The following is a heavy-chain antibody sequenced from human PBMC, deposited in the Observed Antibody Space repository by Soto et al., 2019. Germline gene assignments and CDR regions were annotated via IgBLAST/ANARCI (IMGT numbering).Heavy chain of an antibody. CDR2: TYYRSKWYN. D-gene: IGHD6-6*01. V-gene: IGHV6-1*01. CDR1: GDSVSSNSSA. Sequence: SQTLSLSCAISGDSVSSNSSAWNWIRHSPSRGLEWLGRTYYRSKWYNDYAVSVKSRITINPDTSKNHFSLQLNSVTPEDTAVYYSARDTHYSSSSGYWFETWGKGTTVTASS. CDR3: ARDTHYSSSSGYWFET. J-gene: IGHJ5*02.